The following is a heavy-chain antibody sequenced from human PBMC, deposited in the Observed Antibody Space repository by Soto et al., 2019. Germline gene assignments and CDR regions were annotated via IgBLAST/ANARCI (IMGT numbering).Heavy chain of an antibody. J-gene: IGHJ6*02. CDR1: GFTVSSNY. D-gene: IGHD1-20*01. CDR3: ARGAKTGGVNWNDGGGMDV. Sequence: GGSLRLSCVASGFTVSSNYMSWVRQAPGKGLGWVSVIYSGRSTYYADSVKGRFTISRDNSKTTLYLQMNSLRAEDTAVYYCARGAKTGGVNWNDGGGMDVWGQGTTVTVSS. V-gene: IGHV3-66*01. CDR2: IYSGRST.